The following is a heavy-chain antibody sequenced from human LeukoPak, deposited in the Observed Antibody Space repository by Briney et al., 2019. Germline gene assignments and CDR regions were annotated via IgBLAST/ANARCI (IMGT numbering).Heavy chain of an antibody. CDR1: GFTFSSYA. D-gene: IGHD3-22*01. Sequence: GGSLRLSCAASGFTFSSYAMSWVRQAPGKGLEWVSAISGSGGSTYYADSVKGRFTISRDNSKHTLYLQMNSLRAEDTAVYYCAKDPGRYYDSSGYPIWGQGTLVTVSS. J-gene: IGHJ4*02. V-gene: IGHV3-23*01. CDR2: ISGSGGST. CDR3: AKDPGRYYDSSGYPI.